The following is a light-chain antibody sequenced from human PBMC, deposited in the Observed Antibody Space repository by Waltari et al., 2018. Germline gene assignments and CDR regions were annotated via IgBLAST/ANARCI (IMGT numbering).Light chain of an antibody. CDR1: QSITLY. CDR2: AAS. V-gene: IGKV1-39*01. J-gene: IGKJ2*01. Sequence: DIQMTQSPSSLSASVGDKVTITCRASQSITLYVDWYQQKPGKAPKLLIYAASTLQTGVPSRFSGSGSGTEFTVTISSVQSEDFATYYFQQSYKTPYTFGQGTKLEI. CDR3: QQSYKTPYT.